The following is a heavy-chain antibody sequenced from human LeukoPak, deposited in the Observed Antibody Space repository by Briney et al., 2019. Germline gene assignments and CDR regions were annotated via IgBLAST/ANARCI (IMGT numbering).Heavy chain of an antibody. Sequence: ASVKVSCKASGYTFTSYGISWARQAPGQGLEWMGWISAYNGNTNYAQKLQGRVTMTTDTSTSTAYMELRSLRSDDTAVYYCARMYDFWSGSSPFFDYWGQGTLVTVSS. CDR2: ISAYNGNT. V-gene: IGHV1-18*01. CDR1: GYTFTSYG. D-gene: IGHD3-3*01. CDR3: ARMYDFWSGSSPFFDY. J-gene: IGHJ4*02.